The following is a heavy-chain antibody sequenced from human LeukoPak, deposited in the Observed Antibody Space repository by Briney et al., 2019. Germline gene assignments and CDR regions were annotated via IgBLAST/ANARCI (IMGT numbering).Heavy chain of an antibody. CDR3: ASGIGDPPGYYYYYYMDV. CDR2: ISGSGGST. V-gene: IGHV3-23*01. J-gene: IGHJ6*03. CDR1: GFTFSSYA. D-gene: IGHD3-10*01. Sequence: GGSLRLSCAASGFTFSSYAMSWVRQAPGKGLEWVSAISGSGGSTYYADSVKGRFTISRDNAKNSLYLQMNSLRAEDTAVYYCASGIGDPPGYYYYYYMDVWGKGTTVTISS.